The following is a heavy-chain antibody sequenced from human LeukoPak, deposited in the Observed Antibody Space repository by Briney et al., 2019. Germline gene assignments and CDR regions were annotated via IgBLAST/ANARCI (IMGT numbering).Heavy chain of an antibody. D-gene: IGHD2-8*01. Sequence: PSETLSLTCSGSGYSISSGYWWGWIRQPPGKALEWIGSLFSGGNTYYNPSLKRRLTISVDTSKNQFSLGLNSVTAADAAIYYCARLRNGVIVLKPSVIVDFWGQGALVTVSS. CDR3: ARLRNGVIVLKPSVIVDF. CDR2: LFSGGNT. CDR1: GYSISSGYW. V-gene: IGHV4-38-2*02. J-gene: IGHJ4*02.